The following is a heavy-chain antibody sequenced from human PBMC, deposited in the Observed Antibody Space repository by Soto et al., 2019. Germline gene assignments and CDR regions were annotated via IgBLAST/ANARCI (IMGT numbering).Heavy chain of an antibody. CDR2: IYTGGST. V-gene: IGHV3-53*01. D-gene: IGHD4-17*01. CDR1: GFTVSRDY. CDR3: ARAYGGNPALFDP. Sequence: EVQLVESGGGLIQPGGSLRLSCAASGFTVSRDYMSWVRQAPGKGLEWVSVIYTGGSTYYADSVKGRFTFSRDNSKNTLYLQMNSLRAEDTAVHYCARAYGGNPALFDPWGQATLVTVSS. J-gene: IGHJ5*02.